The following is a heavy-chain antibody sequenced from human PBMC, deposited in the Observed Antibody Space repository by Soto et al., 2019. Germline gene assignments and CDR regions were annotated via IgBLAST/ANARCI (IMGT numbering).Heavy chain of an antibody. J-gene: IGHJ6*02. D-gene: IGHD3-10*01. CDR1: GCTFTGYY. V-gene: IGHV1-2*02. Sequence: ASVKVSCKASGCTFTGYYVHWVRAAPGQGLEGMESVYQETGGVSYAQKFQGRSTLSRETVINTAYPKLSSVRFDDGAVYFWARGRFRGISGGMNVWGQVSTV. CDR2: VYQETGGV. CDR3: ARGRFRGISGGMNV.